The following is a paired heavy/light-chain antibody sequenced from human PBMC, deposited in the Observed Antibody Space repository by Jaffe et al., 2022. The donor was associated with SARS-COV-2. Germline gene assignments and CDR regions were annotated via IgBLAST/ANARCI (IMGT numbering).Light chain of an antibody. V-gene: IGLV1-47*01. J-gene: IGLJ1*01. CDR3: AAWDDSLSDYV. CDR1: SSNIGKNY. CDR2: RNN. Sequence: QSVLTQPPSASATPGQRVTISCSGSSSNIGKNYAYWYQQLPGTAPKLLIFRNNQRPSGIPDRFSGSKSGTSASLAISGLRSEDEADYYCAAWDDSLSDYVFGIGTKVTVL.
Heavy chain of an antibody. CDR3: ARRGGTYSRSWDFDK. Sequence: QITLKESGPTLETPTQTLTLTCTFSGFSLSTSGVGVGWIRQPPGKALEWLALIYWNDDKLYSPSLKSRLTITKDTSRNQVVLTMTNLDPDDTATYFCARRGGTYSRSWDFDKWGQGTLVTVSS. J-gene: IGHJ4*02. V-gene: IGHV2-5*01. CDR1: GFSLSTSGVG. CDR2: IYWNDDK. D-gene: IGHD6-13*01.